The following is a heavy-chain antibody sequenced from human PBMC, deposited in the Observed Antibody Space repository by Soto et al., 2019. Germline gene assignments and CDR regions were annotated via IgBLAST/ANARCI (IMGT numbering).Heavy chain of an antibody. V-gene: IGHV4-34*01. J-gene: IGHJ4*02. CDR2: INHSGST. CDR3: ARGGREITMVRGVITGRRSTYFDY. CDR1: GGSFSGYY. Sequence: PSETLSLTCAVYGGSFSGYYWSWIRQPPGKGLEWIGEINHSGSTNYNPSLKSRVTISVDTSKNQFSLKLSSVTAADTAVYYCARGGREITMVRGVITGRRSTYFDYWGQGTLVTVYS. D-gene: IGHD3-10*01.